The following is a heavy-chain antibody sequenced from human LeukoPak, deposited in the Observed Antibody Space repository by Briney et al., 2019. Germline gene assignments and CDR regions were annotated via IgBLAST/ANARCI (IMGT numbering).Heavy chain of an antibody. CDR3: ARGANLGGIEY. Sequence: GGSLRLSCAASGFTFSDYYMSWIRQAPGKGLEWVSYISSSSSSSTNYADSVKGRFTISRDNSKNTLYLQMNSLRAEDTAVYYCARGANLGGIEYWGQGTLVTVSS. CDR2: ISSSSSSST. V-gene: IGHV3-11*05. J-gene: IGHJ4*02. CDR1: GFTFSDYY. D-gene: IGHD1-26*01.